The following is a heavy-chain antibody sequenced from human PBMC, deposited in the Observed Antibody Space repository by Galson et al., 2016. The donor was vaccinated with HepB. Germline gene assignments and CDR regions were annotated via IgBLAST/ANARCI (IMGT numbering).Heavy chain of an antibody. CDR3: AKGDTYYDFWSGYYIDY. CDR2: ISYDGSNK. J-gene: IGHJ4*02. V-gene: IGHV3-30*18. CDR1: GFSFSSYG. Sequence: SLRLSCAASGFSFSSYGMDWVRQAPGKGLEWVAIISYDGSNKYYADSVKGRFTISRDNSKNTMYLQMNSLRAEDTAVYYCAKGDTYYDFWSGYYIDYWGQGTLVTVSS. D-gene: IGHD3-3*01.